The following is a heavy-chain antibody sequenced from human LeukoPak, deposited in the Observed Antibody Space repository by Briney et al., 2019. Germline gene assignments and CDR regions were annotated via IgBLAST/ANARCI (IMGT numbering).Heavy chain of an antibody. Sequence: ASVKVSCKASGYTFTDYYLHWVRQAPGQWLEWMGWINPNSGDTNYAQNFQGRVTMTRDTSISTAYMELNRLRSDDTAVYYCARGRYDWNDVEVFDIWGQGTMVTVSS. D-gene: IGHD1-1*01. CDR2: INPNSGDT. J-gene: IGHJ3*02. CDR3: ARGRYDWNDVEVFDI. V-gene: IGHV1-2*02. CDR1: GYTFTDYY.